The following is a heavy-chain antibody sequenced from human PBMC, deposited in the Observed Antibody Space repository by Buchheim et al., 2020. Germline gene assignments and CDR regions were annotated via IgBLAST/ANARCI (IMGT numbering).Heavy chain of an antibody. CDR1: GFTFSTYW. CDR2: IKEDGSEK. D-gene: IGHD2-2*02. Sequence: EVQLVESGGGLVQPGGSLRLSCAASGFTFSTYWMTWVRQAPGKGLEWVANIKEDGSEKYYVASVRGRFTMSRDNAKNSLYLQMNILRAEDTAVYYCVRDCSSTDCYKYWGQGTL. CDR3: VRDCSSTDCYKY. J-gene: IGHJ4*02. V-gene: IGHV3-7*03.